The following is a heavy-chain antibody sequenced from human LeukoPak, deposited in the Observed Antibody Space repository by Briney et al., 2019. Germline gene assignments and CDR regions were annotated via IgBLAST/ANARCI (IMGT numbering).Heavy chain of an antibody. J-gene: IGHJ6*02. D-gene: IGHD1-26*01. CDR3: AKGRVGANGYYYYGMDV. CDR2: ISYDGSNK. CDR1: GFTFSSFS. Sequence: GGSLKLSCAASGFTFSSFSMHWVRQAPGKGLEWVAVISYDGSNKYYADSVKGRFTISRDNSENTLYLQMNSLRTEDAAVYYCAKGRVGANGYYYYGMDVWGQGTTVTVSS. V-gene: IGHV3-30*18.